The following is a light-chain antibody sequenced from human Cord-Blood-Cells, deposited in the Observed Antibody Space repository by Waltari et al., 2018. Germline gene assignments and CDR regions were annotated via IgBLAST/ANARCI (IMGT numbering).Light chain of an antibody. CDR1: QSISSW. J-gene: IGKJ1*01. CDR2: KAS. Sequence: DIQMPQSPSTLPASVGDRVPITCRASQSISSWLAWYQQKPGKAPKLLIYKASSLESGVPSRFSGSGSGTEFTLTISSLQPDDFATYYCQQYNSYSWTFGQGTKVEIK. CDR3: QQYNSYSWT. V-gene: IGKV1-5*03.